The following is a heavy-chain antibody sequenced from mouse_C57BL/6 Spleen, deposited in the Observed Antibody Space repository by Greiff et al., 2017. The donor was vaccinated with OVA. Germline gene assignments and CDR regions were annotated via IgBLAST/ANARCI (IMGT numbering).Heavy chain of an antibody. V-gene: IGHV1-19*01. CDR1: GYTFTDYY. CDR2: INPYNGGT. J-gene: IGHJ2*01. D-gene: IGHD2-5*01. Sequence: VQLQQSGPVLVKPGASVKMSCKASGYTFTDYYMNWVKQSHGKSLEWIGVINPYNGGTSYNQKFKGKATLTVDKSSSTAYMELNSLTSEDSAVYDWAREGGDSNYLDYWGQGTTLTVSS. CDR3: AREGGDSNYLDY.